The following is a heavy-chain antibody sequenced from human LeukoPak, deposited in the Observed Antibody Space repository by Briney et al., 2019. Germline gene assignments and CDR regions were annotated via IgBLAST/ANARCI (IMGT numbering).Heavy chain of an antibody. Sequence: SETLSLTCAVYGGSFSDHYWSWIRQPPGKGLEWIGDINHSGSTDYNPSLKSRVTMSVDTSKNQFSLKLSSVTAADTAVYYCAREMGHVEMATNNRRAFDIWGQGKRVTVSS. CDR3: AREMGHVEMATNNRRAFDI. CDR1: GGSFSDHY. D-gene: IGHD5-24*01. CDR2: INHSGST. J-gene: IGHJ3*02. V-gene: IGHV4-34*01.